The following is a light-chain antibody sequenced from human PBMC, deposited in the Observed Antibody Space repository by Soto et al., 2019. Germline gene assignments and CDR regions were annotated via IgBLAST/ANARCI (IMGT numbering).Light chain of an antibody. CDR1: QDLSNY. Sequence: DIQMTQSPSSLSASVGDRITITCRASQDLSNYLAWYQQKPGKVPKVLIYAVSTLQTGVQSRFSGSGSGTVFTLTINSLHPEDVATYYCQNYKSAPNTFGRGTRLEIK. CDR2: AVS. V-gene: IGKV1-27*01. J-gene: IGKJ2*01. CDR3: QNYKSAPNT.